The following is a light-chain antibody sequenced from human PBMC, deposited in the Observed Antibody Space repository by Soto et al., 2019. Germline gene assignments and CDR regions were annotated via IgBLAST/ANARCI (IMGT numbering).Light chain of an antibody. CDR3: SSYSGISHWV. V-gene: IGLV2-14*01. Sequence: QSALTQPASVSGSPGQSITISCTGTSSDIGAYDYVSWYQQHPGKAPKLMIYKVTSRPSGVSIHFSGSKSGSAASLTISGLQAEDEADYYCSSYSGISHWVFGGGTKLTVL. CDR2: KVT. J-gene: IGLJ3*02. CDR1: SSDIGAYDY.